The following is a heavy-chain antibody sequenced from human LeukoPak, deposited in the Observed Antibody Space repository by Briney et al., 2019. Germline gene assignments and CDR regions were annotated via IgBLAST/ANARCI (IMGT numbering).Heavy chain of an antibody. D-gene: IGHD2-2*01. J-gene: IGHJ4*02. Sequence: GESLKISCKASGYKFTNYWIGWVRQMSGKGLEWMGIINAGDSETIYSPSFQGQLTISVDKSVSTAYLHWTSLEASDTAMYYCARVVVPAAISFWGQGTLVNVFS. CDR2: INAGDSET. CDR1: GYKFTNYW. CDR3: ARVVVPAAISF. V-gene: IGHV5-51*01.